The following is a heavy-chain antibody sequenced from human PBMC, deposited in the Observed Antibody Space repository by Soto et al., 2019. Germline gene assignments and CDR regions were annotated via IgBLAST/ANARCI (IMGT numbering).Heavy chain of an antibody. CDR2: IIPIFGTA. CDR3: ARAAGRDRYNEMDYWYFDL. V-gene: IGHV1-69*01. CDR1: GGTFSSYA. D-gene: IGHD1-1*01. Sequence: QVQLVLSGAEVKKPGSSVKVSCKASGGTFSSYASSWVRQAPGQGLEWMGGIIPIFGTANYAQKFQGRVTITADESTSTAYMELSSLRYEDTAVYYCARAAGRDRYNEMDYWYFDLWGRGTLVTVSS. J-gene: IGHJ2*01.